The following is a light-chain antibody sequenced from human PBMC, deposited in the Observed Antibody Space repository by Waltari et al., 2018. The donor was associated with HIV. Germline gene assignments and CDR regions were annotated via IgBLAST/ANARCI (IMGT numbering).Light chain of an antibody. CDR3: AAWDDSLNGYV. CDR1: SSTLGSNA. V-gene: IGLV1-36*01. J-gene: IGLJ1*01. CDR2: YDD. Sequence: QSVLTQPPSVSEAPRQRVTISCSGSSSTLGSNAVNWYQKVPGKAPKLLIYYDDLLASGVSDRFSGSKSGTSASLAIRGLQSEDEADYYCAAWDDSLNGYVFGSGTKVTVL.